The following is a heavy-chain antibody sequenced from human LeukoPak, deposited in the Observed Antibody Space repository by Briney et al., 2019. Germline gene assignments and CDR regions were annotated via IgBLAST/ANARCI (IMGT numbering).Heavy chain of an antibody. CDR2: IYYSGST. J-gene: IGHJ4*02. CDR3: ARGPPGSYGY. Sequence: SETLSLTCTVSGVSISSGSYYWSWIRQPPGKGLEWIGYIYYSGSTNYNPSLKSRVTISVDTSKNQFSLKLSSVTAADTAVYYCARGPPGSYGYWGQGTLVTVSS. V-gene: IGHV4-61*01. CDR1: GVSISSGSYY. D-gene: IGHD3-10*01.